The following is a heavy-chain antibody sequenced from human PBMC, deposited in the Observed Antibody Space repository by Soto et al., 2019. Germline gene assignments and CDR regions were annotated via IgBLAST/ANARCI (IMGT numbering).Heavy chain of an antibody. D-gene: IGHD3-16*01. CDR2: IYSGGST. V-gene: IGHV3-66*01. Sequence: GGSLRLSCAASGFTVSIKYMSWVRQAPGKGLEWVSVIYSGGSTFYADSVRGRFTISRDNSKNTVNLQMNGLRAEDTAVYYCARDPWAADYWGQGTLVTVSS. J-gene: IGHJ4*02. CDR3: ARDPWAADY. CDR1: GFTVSIKY.